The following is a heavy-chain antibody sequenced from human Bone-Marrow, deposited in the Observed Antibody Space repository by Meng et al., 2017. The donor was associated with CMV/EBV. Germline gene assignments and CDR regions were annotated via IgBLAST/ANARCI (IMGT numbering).Heavy chain of an antibody. J-gene: IGHJ5*02. CDR1: GFTFSSYW. Sequence: GGSLRLSCAASGFTFSSYWMSWVRQAPGKGLEWVANIKQDGSEKYYVDSVKGRFTISRDNAKNSLYLQMNSLRAEDTAVYYFAREGGYCSSTSCCGDWFDPWGQGTLVTVSS. V-gene: IGHV3-7*01. CDR3: AREGGYCSSTSCCGDWFDP. CDR2: IKQDGSEK. D-gene: IGHD2-2*01.